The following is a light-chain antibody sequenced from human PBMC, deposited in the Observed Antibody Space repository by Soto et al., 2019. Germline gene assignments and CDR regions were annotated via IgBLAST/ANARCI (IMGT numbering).Light chain of an antibody. CDR3: QQYGSSPRT. CDR2: GAS. CDR1: QTVSSSS. V-gene: IGKV3-20*01. Sequence: TVMTQSPATLSLSPGERATLSCRASQTVSSSSLAWYQQKPGQAPRLLIFGASTRAAGFPDRFSGSGSGTDFTLTISRLEPEDFAVYYCQQYGSSPRTFGQGTKVDIK. J-gene: IGKJ1*01.